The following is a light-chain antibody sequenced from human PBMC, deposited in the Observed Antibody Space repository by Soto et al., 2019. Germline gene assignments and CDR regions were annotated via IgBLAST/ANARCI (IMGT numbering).Light chain of an antibody. CDR1: SSSVSTSYY. CDR2: STN. J-gene: IGLJ7*01. Sequence: QIVVTQEPSFSVSPGGTVTLTCGLSSSSVSTSYYPSWYQQTPGQAPRTLIYSTNTRSSGVPDRFSGSILGNKAALTITGAQEDDESDYYCVLYIGSGILFGGGTQLTVL. V-gene: IGLV8-61*01. CDR3: VLYIGSGIL.